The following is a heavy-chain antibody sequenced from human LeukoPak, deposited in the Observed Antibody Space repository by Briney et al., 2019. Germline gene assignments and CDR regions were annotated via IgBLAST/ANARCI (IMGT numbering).Heavy chain of an antibody. CDR2: IIPILGIA. CDR3: ARAEGLLHIIPDY. D-gene: IGHD2-21*01. CDR1: GGTFSSYA. Sequence: SVKVSCKASGGTFSSYAISWVRQAPGQGLEWMGRIIPILGIANYAQKFQGRVTITADKSTSTAYMELSSLRSEDTAVYYCARAEGLLHIIPDYWGQGTLVTVSS. V-gene: IGHV1-69*04. J-gene: IGHJ4*02.